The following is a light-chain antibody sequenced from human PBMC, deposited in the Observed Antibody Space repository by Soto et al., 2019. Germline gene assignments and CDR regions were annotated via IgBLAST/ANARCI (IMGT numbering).Light chain of an antibody. J-gene: IGLJ1*01. Sequence: QSVLTQPPSVSEAPGQRVTISCTGSSSNIGAGYEAHWYQQVPGTAPKLLIYENNNRPSEVPDRFSGSKSGTSASLAITGLQAEDEAEHYCQSYDSSLSGYVFGTGTKLTVL. V-gene: IGLV1-40*01. CDR2: ENN. CDR1: SSNIGAGYE. CDR3: QSYDSSLSGYV.